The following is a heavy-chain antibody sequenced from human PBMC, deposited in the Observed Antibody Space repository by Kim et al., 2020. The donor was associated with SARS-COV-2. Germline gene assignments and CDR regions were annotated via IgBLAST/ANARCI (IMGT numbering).Heavy chain of an antibody. D-gene: IGHD7-27*01. Sequence: QGNYVDFGRGRFTGSRDNAKNSLYLQMNSLGAEDTAVYYCARHVNWGWDYWGQGTLVTVSS. V-gene: IGHV3-7*03. J-gene: IGHJ4*02. CDR3: ARHVNWGWDY. CDR2: QG.